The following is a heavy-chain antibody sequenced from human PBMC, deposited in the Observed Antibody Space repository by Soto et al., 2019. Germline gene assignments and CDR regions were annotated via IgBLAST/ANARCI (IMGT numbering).Heavy chain of an antibody. Sequence: HPGGSLRLSYAASGFTFSSYAMHWVSQAPGKGLEWVAVISYDGSNKYYADSVKGRFTISRDNSKNTLYLQMNSLRAEDTAVYYCARPIKKAGSSSFWNYYYYGMDVWCQGTTVTVSS. V-gene: IGHV3-30-3*01. D-gene: IGHD6-6*01. J-gene: IGHJ6*02. CDR2: ISYDGSNK. CDR3: ARPIKKAGSSSFWNYYYYGMDV. CDR1: GFTFSSYA.